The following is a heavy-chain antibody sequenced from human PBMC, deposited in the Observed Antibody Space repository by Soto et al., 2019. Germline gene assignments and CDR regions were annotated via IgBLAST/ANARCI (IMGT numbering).Heavy chain of an antibody. CDR3: ATEKYGAGRVGASS. J-gene: IGHJ5*02. V-gene: IGHV1-69*08. CDR2: IVPFLGIT. CDR1: GGTSTIYT. Sequence: QVPLEQSGAEVKKPGSSVKVSCESSGGTSTIYTITWVRQAPGQGLVWMGRIVPFLGITNYARDFQDRLTITADTSTGTAYMELSSLTFEDTAVYYCATEKYGAGRVGASSWGQGRQVTVSS. D-gene: IGHD1-26*01.